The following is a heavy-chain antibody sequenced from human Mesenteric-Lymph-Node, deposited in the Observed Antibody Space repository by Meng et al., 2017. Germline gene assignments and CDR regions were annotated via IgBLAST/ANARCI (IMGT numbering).Heavy chain of an antibody. V-gene: IGHV4-4*02. CDR2: FDDSGST. D-gene: IGHD1-26*01. J-gene: IGHJ4*02. CDR3: ARGKQDAWELLAY. CDR1: GVAISSNIR. Sequence: VPLKGAGPGLVKPAGTLSLTGGVSGVAISSNIRWTWVRQPPGKGLEWIGDFDDSGSTNYNPSLNSRISISLDKSKNHFSLKVNSVTAADTAVYYCARGKQDAWELLAYWGQGALVTVSS.